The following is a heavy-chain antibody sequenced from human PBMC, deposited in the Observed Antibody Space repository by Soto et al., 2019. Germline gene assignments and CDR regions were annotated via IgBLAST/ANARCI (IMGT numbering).Heavy chain of an antibody. V-gene: IGHV5-51*01. CDR3: ARGGVSTRTFDY. CDR1: GYNFAGYW. Sequence: PGESLKISCKGSGYNFAGYWIAWVRQMPGKGLELMGIIYPSDSDTRNRPSFQGQVTISADKSISSAYLQWSSLRASDTAMYYCARGGVSTRTFDYWGQGTPVTSPQ. D-gene: IGHD3-3*01. CDR2: IYPSDSDT. J-gene: IGHJ4*02.